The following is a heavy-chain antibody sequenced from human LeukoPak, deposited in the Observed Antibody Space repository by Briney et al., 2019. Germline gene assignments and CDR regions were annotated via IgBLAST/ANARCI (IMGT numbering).Heavy chain of an antibody. Sequence: PGRSLRLSCTASGFTFNSYALHWVRQAPGKGLEWVALISYDGANTYYADSMKGRFTISRDNSKNTLYLQMNSLRAEDTAVYYCARGYYDSSGYYLIDYWGQGTLVTVSS. CDR3: ARGYYDSSGYYLIDY. CDR2: ISYDGANT. J-gene: IGHJ4*02. D-gene: IGHD3-22*01. V-gene: IGHV3-30-3*01. CDR1: GFTFNSYA.